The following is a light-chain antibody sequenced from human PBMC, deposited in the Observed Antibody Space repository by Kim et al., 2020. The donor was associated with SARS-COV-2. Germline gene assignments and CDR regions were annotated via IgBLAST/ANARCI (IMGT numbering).Light chain of an antibody. CDR3: QQYGSSPLT. V-gene: IGKV3-20*01. Sequence: LSPGERATLSCRASQSVSTYLAWYQQKPGQAPRLLIYGASYRATGIPDRFSGSGSGTDFTLTISRLEPEDFAVYYCQQYGSSPLTFGGGTKVDIK. CDR2: GAS. CDR1: QSVSTY. J-gene: IGKJ4*01.